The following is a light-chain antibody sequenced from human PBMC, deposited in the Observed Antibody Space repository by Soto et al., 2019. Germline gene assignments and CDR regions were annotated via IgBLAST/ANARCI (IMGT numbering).Light chain of an antibody. CDR1: RFNIGGNT. V-gene: IGLV1-44*01. CDR2: SNI. CDR3: ATWDHTLNAFV. Sequence: QPVLTQSPSASGTPGQTVTISCSGSRFNIGGNTVNWYLQLPRTAPKLLIYSNIHRPSGVPDRFSGSKSGTSASLAISGLQSEDEADYYCATWDHTLNAFVFGPGTKLTVL. J-gene: IGLJ1*01.